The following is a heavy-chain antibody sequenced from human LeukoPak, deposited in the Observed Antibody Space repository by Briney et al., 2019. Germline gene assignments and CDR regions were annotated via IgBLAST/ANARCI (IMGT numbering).Heavy chain of an antibody. CDR2: ISRTSSAV. D-gene: IGHD4-11*01. Sequence: GGSLRLSCAASGFTFSNYNMNWVRQAPGKGLEWVSYISRTSSAVYYADSVKGRLTISRDNAKNSLFLQMNSLRDDDTAVYYCARERGTTLVLDAFDVWGQGTTVTVSS. CDR1: GFTFSNYN. J-gene: IGHJ3*01. V-gene: IGHV3-48*02. CDR3: ARERGTTLVLDAFDV.